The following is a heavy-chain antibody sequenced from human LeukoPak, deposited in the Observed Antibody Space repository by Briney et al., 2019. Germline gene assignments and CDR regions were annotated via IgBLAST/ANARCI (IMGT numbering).Heavy chain of an antibody. CDR2: IYSGGST. CDR3: ARAQAHDSSGYWFESDYYYYYYGMDV. CDR1: GFTVSSNY. V-gene: IGHV3-66*01. D-gene: IGHD3-22*01. Sequence: GGSLRLSCAASGFTVSSNYMSWVRQAPGKGLEWVSVIYSGGSTYYADSVKGRFTISRDISKNTLYLQMNSLRAEDTAVYYCARAQAHDSSGYWFESDYYYYYYGMDVWGQGTTVTVSS. J-gene: IGHJ6*02.